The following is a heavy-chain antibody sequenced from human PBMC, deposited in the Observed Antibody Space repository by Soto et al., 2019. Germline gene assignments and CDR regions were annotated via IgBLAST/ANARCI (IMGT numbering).Heavy chain of an antibody. D-gene: IGHD3-22*01. CDR3: ARDRYYDSSGYSSYYYGMDV. Sequence: QVQLVQSGAEVKKPGSSVKVSCKASGGTFSSYAISWVRQAPGQGLEWMGGIIPIFGTANYAQKFQGRVTITADASTSTAYMDLSSLRSEDTAVYYCARDRYYDSSGYSSYYYGMDVWGQGTTVTVSS. CDR2: IIPIFGTA. CDR1: GGTFSSYA. J-gene: IGHJ6*02. V-gene: IGHV1-69*01.